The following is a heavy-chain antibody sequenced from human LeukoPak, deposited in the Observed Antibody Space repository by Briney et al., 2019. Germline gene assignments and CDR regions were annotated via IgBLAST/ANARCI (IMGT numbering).Heavy chain of an antibody. V-gene: IGHV3-30-3*01. CDR2: ISYDGSNK. CDR3: TRDHITSWQIDF. D-gene: IGHD2-2*01. J-gene: IGHJ4*02. CDR1: GFTFSSYA. Sequence: QPGGPLRLSCAASGFTFSSYAMHWVRQAPGKGLEWVAVISYDGSNKYYAESVKGRFTISRDNSKNTVSLQMNSLRVEDTAVYYCTRDHITSWQIDFWGQGTMVTVSS.